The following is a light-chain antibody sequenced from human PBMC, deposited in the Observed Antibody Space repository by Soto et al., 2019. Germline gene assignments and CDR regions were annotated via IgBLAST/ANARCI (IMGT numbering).Light chain of an antibody. CDR3: HQYSSYSWT. CDR2: EAS. J-gene: IGKJ1*01. CDR1: ESIGNW. V-gene: IGKV1-5*03. Sequence: DIQITQSPSTLSASDGDRVTITCRASESIGNWLAWYQQQSGKAHHLLIHEASNLEDGVPSRFSGRGSGTEFTLTISSLQPDDFATYYCHQYSSYSWTFGQGTKVDI.